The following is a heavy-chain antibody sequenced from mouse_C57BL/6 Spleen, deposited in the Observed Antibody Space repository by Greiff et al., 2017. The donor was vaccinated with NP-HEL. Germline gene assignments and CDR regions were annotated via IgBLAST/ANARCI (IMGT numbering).Heavy chain of an antibody. Sequence: DVKLVESGGGLVKPGGSLKLSCAASGFTFSSYTMSWVRQTPEKRLEWVATISGGGGNTYYPDSVKGRFTISRDNAKNTLYLQMSSLRSEDTALYYCARDPNWAYWGQGTLVTVSA. J-gene: IGHJ3*01. CDR2: ISGGGGNT. CDR1: GFTFSSYT. CDR3: ARDPNWAY. V-gene: IGHV5-9*01.